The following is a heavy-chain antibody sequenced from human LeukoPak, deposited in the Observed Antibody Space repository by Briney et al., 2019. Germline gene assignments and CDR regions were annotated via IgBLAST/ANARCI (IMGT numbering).Heavy chain of an antibody. CDR3: ARDSYGSGRPNKNFDY. V-gene: IGHV3-74*01. CDR2: IKPDGSST. J-gene: IGHJ4*02. CDR1: GFSFSDYW. D-gene: IGHD3-10*01. Sequence: PGGSLRLSCAASGFSFSDYWMHWVRQVPGKGLVWVSRIKPDGSSTTYADPVKGRFAISRDDAKNTLYLQMNSLRAEDTAVYFCARDSYGSGRPNKNFDYWGRGTLVTVSS.